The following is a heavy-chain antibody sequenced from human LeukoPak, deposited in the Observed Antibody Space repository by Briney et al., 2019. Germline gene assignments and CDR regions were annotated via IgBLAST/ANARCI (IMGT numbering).Heavy chain of an antibody. Sequence: GGSLRLSCAGSGFALCSIQTTPVRQAPGKGLEWVANIKQDGSEKYYVDSVEGRFTISRDNAKNSLYLQINSLRAEDTALYYWSILGGTHLDAGEIPWGQGTLVTVSS. CDR1: GFALCSIQ. D-gene: IGHD1-7*01. V-gene: IGHV3-7*01. CDR3: SILGGTHLDAGEIP. J-gene: IGHJ5*02. CDR2: IKQDGSEK.